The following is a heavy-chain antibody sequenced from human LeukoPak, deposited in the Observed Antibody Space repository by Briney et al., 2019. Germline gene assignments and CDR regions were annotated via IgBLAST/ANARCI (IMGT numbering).Heavy chain of an antibody. Sequence: ASVKVSCKASGSTFTASFIHWCRRAPGQGLEWMGWFNPNSGGTDCAQRFQGRVTMTRDTSITMLYMEMSSLTPDDTAVYYCARAGYCSDGKCYTFDYWGQGTLVTVSS. CDR3: ARAGYCSDGKCYTFDY. CDR2: FNPNSGGT. D-gene: IGHD2-15*01. V-gene: IGHV1-2*02. CDR1: GSTFTASF. J-gene: IGHJ4*02.